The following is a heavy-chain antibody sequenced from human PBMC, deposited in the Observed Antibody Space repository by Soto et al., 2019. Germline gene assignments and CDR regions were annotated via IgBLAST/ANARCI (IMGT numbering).Heavy chain of an antibody. CDR2: IIPIFGTA. CDR1: GGTNSSYA. Sequence: SVKLSRKASGGTNSSYAISRGLQATGQGLEWMGGIIPIFGTANYAQKFQGRVTITADESTSTAYMELSSLRSEDTAVYYCASRGYSYGYNEGWFDPWGQGPLVNVSS. J-gene: IGHJ5*02. V-gene: IGHV1-69*13. CDR3: ASRGYSYGYNEGWFDP. D-gene: IGHD5-18*01.